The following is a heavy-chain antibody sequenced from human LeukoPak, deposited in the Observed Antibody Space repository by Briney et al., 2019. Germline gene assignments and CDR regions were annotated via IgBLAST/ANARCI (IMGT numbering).Heavy chain of an antibody. V-gene: IGHV3-43*02. D-gene: IGHD3-3*01. CDR1: GFTIGPYA. CDR2: IKADGSGT. Sequence: GGALRLSCAASGFTIGPYAMYWVRQGPGRGLEWVSVIKADGSGTFYADSVRGRFTTSRDNSKNSLYLQMNSLTSEDTALYYCATWAFYYNFDVWGQGTTVIVSS. CDR3: ATWAFYYNFDV. J-gene: IGHJ6*02.